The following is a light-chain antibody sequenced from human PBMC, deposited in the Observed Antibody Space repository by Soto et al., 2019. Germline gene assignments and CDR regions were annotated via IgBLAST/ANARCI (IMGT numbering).Light chain of an antibody. Sequence: GSSSNIGSNTVNWYQQLPGTAPKLLIYTNDQRPSGVPDRFSGSKSGTSASLAISGLQFEDEADYHCSSWDDNLDAEVFGAGTKVTVL. CDR2: TND. V-gene: IGLV1-44*01. CDR3: SSWDDNLDAEV. J-gene: IGLJ1*01. CDR1: SSNIGSNT.